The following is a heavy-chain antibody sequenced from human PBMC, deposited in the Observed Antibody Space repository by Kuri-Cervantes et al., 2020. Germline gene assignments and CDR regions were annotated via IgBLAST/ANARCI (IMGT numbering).Heavy chain of an antibody. CDR2: ISSSSSYI. CDR1: GFTFSSYG. J-gene: IGHJ5*02. V-gene: IGHV3-21*01. Sequence: GESLKISCAASGFTFSSYGMHWVRQAPGKGLERVSSISSSSSYIYYADSVKGRFTISRDNAKNSLYLQMNSLRAEDTAVYYCARDNYHFDPWGQGTLVTVSS. CDR3: ARDNYHFDP. D-gene: IGHD3/OR15-3a*01.